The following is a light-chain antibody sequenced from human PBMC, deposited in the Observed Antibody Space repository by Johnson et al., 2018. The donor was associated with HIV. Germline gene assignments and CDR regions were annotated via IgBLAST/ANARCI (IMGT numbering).Light chain of an antibody. CDR3: AAWDDSLNGYV. V-gene: IGLV1-51*02. Sequence: QSVLTQPPSVSAAPGQKVTISCSGSSSNIGYNSVSWYLQLPGTAPKLLIYENNKRPSGVPDRFSGSKSGTSASLAISGLQSEDEADYYCAAWDDSLNGYVFGTETKVTVL. J-gene: IGLJ1*01. CDR2: ENN. CDR1: SSNIGYNS.